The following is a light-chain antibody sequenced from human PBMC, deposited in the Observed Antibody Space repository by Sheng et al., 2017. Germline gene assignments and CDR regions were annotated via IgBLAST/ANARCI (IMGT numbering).Light chain of an antibody. Sequence: DIQMTQSPASVSASVGDRVTIACRASQDIKNWLAWYQQKPGKAPKFLIYGASNLQSGVPSRFSGSGSGTDFTLTISSLQPEDFATYFCQQGSSFPHTFGQGTTLEI. CDR1: QDIKNW. CDR2: GAS. V-gene: IGKV1-12*01. J-gene: IGKJ2*01. CDR3: QQGSSFPHT.